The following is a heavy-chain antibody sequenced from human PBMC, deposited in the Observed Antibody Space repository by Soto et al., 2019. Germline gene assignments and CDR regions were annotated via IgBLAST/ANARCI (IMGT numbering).Heavy chain of an antibody. V-gene: IGHV3-48*01. CDR2: ISSDSSTM. J-gene: IGHJ3*02. Sequence: EVQLVESGGGLVQPGGSLRLSCAASGFTFSSYSMIWVRQAPGEGLEWISYISSDSSTMYYTDSVKGRFTISRDNAKNSLCLQMNSLRAEDTAVFYCARVPAERGYAFDIWGQGTMVSVSS. CDR1: GFTFSSYS. CDR3: ARVPAERGYAFDI.